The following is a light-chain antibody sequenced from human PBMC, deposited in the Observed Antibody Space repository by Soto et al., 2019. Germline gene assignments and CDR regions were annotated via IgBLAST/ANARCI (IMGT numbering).Light chain of an antibody. J-gene: IGKJ5*01. Sequence: EIGLTQSPGTLSLSPGEGATLYCRASQSVSSSYIAWYQQRPGQAPSLLIYGASTRATGIPARFSGSGSGTEFTLTISRLQSGDFAVYYCQQFGNLPLPFGQGTRPDIK. V-gene: IGKV3-20*01. CDR2: GAS. CDR3: QQFGNLPLP. CDR1: QSVSSSY.